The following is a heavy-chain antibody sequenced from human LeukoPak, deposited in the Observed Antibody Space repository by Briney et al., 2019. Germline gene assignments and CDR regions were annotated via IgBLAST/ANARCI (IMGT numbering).Heavy chain of an antibody. D-gene: IGHD5-24*01. Sequence: SETLSLTCAVYCGSFSGYYWSWIRQPPGKGLEWIGEINHSGSTNYNPSLKSRVTISVDTSKNQFSLKLSSVTAADTAVYYCARGPGGWLQYYFAYWGQGTLVTVSS. V-gene: IGHV4-34*01. J-gene: IGHJ4*02. CDR3: ARGPGGWLQYYFAY. CDR2: INHSGST. CDR1: CGSFSGYY.